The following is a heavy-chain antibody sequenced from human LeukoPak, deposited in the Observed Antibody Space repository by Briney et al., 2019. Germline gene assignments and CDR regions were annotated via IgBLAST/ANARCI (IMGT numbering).Heavy chain of an antibody. CDR1: GYNFTTYC. CDR3: ARSTTFEY. J-gene: IGHJ4*02. CDR2: IYPGDSDT. D-gene: IGHD1-7*01. Sequence: GESLKISCKGFGYNFTTYCIGWVRQKPGKGLEWMGIIYPGDSDTRYSPSFQGQVTISADKSISTAYLQWRSLKASDTAIYYCARSTTFEYWGQGTLVTVSS. V-gene: IGHV5-51*01.